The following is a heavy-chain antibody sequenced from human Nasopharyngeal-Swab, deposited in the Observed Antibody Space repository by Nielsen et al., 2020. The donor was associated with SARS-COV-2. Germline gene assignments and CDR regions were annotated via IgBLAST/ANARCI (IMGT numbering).Heavy chain of an antibody. CDR2: INHSGST. CDR3: ARGLGNWYFDL. Sequence: SETLSLTCAVYGGSFSGYYWSWIRQPPGKGLEWIGEINHSGSTNYNPSLKSRVTISVGTSKNQFSLKLSSVTAADTAVYYCARGLGNWYFDLWGRGTLVTVSS. J-gene: IGHJ2*01. D-gene: IGHD7-27*01. V-gene: IGHV4-34*01. CDR1: GGSFSGYY.